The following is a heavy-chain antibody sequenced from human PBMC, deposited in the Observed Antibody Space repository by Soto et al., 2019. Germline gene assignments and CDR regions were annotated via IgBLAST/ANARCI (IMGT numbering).Heavy chain of an antibody. CDR2: IFHSLGA. CDR3: VRDLNGSGDY. D-gene: IGHD3-10*01. J-gene: IGHJ4*02. Sequence: PSETLSLTCTVSGGSTTSDYWSWIRQPPGKGLEWLGYIFHSLGAKYNPSLGSRGTISLDTSKNQLSLSLRSVTAADAAIYFCVRDLNGSGDYWGQGTLVTVSS. V-gene: IGHV4-59*01. CDR1: GGSTTSDY.